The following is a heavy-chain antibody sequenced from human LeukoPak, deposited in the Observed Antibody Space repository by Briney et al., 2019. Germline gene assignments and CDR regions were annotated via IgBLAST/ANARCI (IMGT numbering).Heavy chain of an antibody. J-gene: IGHJ4*02. Sequence: ASVKVSCKASGYTFINYGISWMRQAPGQGLEWMGWMSAYNGNTNYAQKFQGRVTMTRDTSISTAYMELSRLRSDDTAVYYCARDLGRAARNTYYFDYWGQGTLVTVSS. CDR3: ARDLGRAARNTYYFDY. CDR2: MSAYNGNT. CDR1: GYTFINYG. V-gene: IGHV1-18*01. D-gene: IGHD6-6*01.